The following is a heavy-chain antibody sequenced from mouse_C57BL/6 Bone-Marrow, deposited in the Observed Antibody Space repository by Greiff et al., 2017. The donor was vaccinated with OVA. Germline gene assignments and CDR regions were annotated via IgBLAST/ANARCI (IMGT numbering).Heavy chain of an antibody. CDR3: AIISYYGSPWFAY. CDR2: ISAGVSDT. V-gene: IGHV5-4*01. J-gene: IGHJ3*01. D-gene: IGHD1-1*01. Sequence: DVQLVESGGGLVKPGGSLKFPCAASGFPFSSYAMSWVRQPPEKRLEWVATISAGVSDTDNPDNVKGLFTISRDNAKNNLYLPMSHLKSEDTAMYYCAIISYYGSPWFAYWGQGTRVTVSA. CDR1: GFPFSSYA.